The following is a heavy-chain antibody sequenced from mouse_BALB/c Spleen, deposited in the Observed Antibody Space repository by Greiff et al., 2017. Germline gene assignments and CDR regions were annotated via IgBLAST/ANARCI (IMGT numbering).Heavy chain of an antibody. V-gene: IGHV5-12-2*01. CDR1: GFTFSSYT. D-gene: IGHD2-2*01. Sequence: EVKVVESGGGLVQPGGSLKLSCAASGFTFSSYTMSWVRQTPEKRLEWVAYISNGGGSTYYPDTVKGRFTISRDNAKNTLYLQMSSLKSEDTAMYYCARRGGYYGYDGYFDVWGAGTTVIVSS. CDR3: ARRGGYYGYDGYFDV. CDR2: ISNGGGST. J-gene: IGHJ1*01.